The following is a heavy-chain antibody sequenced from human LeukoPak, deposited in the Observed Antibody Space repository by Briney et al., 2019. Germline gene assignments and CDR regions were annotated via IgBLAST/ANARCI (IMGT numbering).Heavy chain of an antibody. CDR3: ARALDRSYYYVYLS. CDR1: GYTFTDFD. J-gene: IGHJ5*02. Sequence: ASVTVSCKASGYTFTDFDINWVRQAPGRGLEWMGWMNPNSGNTVYAQKFQGRVTMTRDTSINTGRMELTNLTSEDTAVYYCARALDRSYYYVYLSWGQGTVISVSS. CDR2: MNPNSGNT. D-gene: IGHD3-16*01. V-gene: IGHV1-8*01.